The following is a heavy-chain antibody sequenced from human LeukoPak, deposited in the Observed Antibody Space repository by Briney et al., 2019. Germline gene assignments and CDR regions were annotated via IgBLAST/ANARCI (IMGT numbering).Heavy chain of an antibody. CDR2: IYPGDSDT. CDR1: GYSFTSYW. CDR3: ARQGSRSSWLDYYYGVDV. V-gene: IGHV5-51*01. D-gene: IGHD6-13*01. J-gene: IGHJ6*02. Sequence: GESLKISCKGSGYSFTSYWIGWVRQMPGKGLEWMGIIYPGDSDTRYSPSFQGQVTISADKSISTAYLQWSSLKASDTAMYYCARQGSRSSWLDYYYGVDVWGQGTTVTVSS.